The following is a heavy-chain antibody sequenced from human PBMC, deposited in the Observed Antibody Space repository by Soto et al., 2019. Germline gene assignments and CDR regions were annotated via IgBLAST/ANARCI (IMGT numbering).Heavy chain of an antibody. CDR1: GDSISSGGYS. CDR2: IYHSGTT. Sequence: PSETLSLTCAVSGDSISSGGYSWNWIRQPPGKVLEWIVSIYHSGTTYYNPSLTSRVTISLDISKNHFSLKLSSVTAAYTAMYYCARKNESTNWYFDYWGQGTLVTVSS. D-gene: IGHD1-1*01. J-gene: IGHJ4*02. CDR3: ARKNESTNWYFDY. V-gene: IGHV4-30-2*01.